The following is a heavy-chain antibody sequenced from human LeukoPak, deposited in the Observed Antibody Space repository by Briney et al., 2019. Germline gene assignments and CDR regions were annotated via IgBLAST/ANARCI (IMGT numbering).Heavy chain of an antibody. J-gene: IGHJ5*02. CDR1: GYTFTSYG. Sequence: ASVKVSCKASGYTFTSYGISWVRQAPGQGLEWMGWISAYNGNAKYAQKLQGRVTMTTDTSTSTAYMELRSLRPDDTAVYYCVREGSDTAHYNWFDPWGQGTLVTVSS. CDR3: VREGSDTAHYNWFDP. V-gene: IGHV1-18*01. D-gene: IGHD5-18*01. CDR2: ISAYNGNA.